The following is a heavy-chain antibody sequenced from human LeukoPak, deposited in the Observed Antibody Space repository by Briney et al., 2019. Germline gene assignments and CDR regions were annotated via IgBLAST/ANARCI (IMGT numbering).Heavy chain of an antibody. V-gene: IGHV1-69*05. CDR3: ARDGAAMSSDY. J-gene: IGHJ4*02. Sequence: SVKVSCKASGGTFSSYAISWVRQAPGQGLEWMGRIIPIFGTANYAQKFQGRVTITTDESTSTAYMELSSLRSEDTAVHYCARDGAAMSSDYWGQGTLVTVSS. CDR1: GGTFSSYA. CDR2: IIPIFGTA. D-gene: IGHD5-18*01.